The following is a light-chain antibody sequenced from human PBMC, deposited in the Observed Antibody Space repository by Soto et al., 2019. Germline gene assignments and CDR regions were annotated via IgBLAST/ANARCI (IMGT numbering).Light chain of an antibody. J-gene: IGKJ1*01. Sequence: DIQMTQSPSTLSASVGDRVTLTCRASQSISPWLAWYQQRPGKAPKILIYKASNLESGVPSRFSGSGSGTEFILTINSLQPDDSATYYCQHYNGYSWTFGQGTKVDIK. CDR3: QHYNGYSWT. V-gene: IGKV1-5*03. CDR1: QSISPW. CDR2: KAS.